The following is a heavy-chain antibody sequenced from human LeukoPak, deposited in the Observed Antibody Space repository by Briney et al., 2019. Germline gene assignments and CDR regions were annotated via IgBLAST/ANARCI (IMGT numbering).Heavy chain of an antibody. CDR2: IYTSGST. Sequence: SETLSLTCTVSGGSISSGSCYWSWIRQPAGKGLEWIGRIYTSGSTNYNPSLKSRVTISVDTSKNQFSLKLSSVTAADTAVYYCANYCSSSSCHIRRAFDIWGQGTMVTVSS. CDR3: ANYCSSSSCHIRRAFDI. D-gene: IGHD2-2*02. CDR1: GGSISSGSCY. J-gene: IGHJ3*02. V-gene: IGHV4-61*02.